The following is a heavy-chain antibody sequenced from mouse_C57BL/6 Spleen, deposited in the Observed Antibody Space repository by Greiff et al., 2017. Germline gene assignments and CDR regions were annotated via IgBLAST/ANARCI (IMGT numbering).Heavy chain of an antibody. V-gene: IGHV1-26*01. Sequence: EVQLQQSGPELVKPGASVKISCKASGYTFTDYYMNWVKQSHGKSLEWIGDINPNNGGTSYNQKFKGKATLTVDKSSSTAYMELRSLTSEDSAVYYCARRGDWVYFDYWGQGTTLTVSS. CDR3: ARRGDWVYFDY. CDR2: INPNNGGT. CDR1: GYTFTDYY. J-gene: IGHJ2*01. D-gene: IGHD4-1*01.